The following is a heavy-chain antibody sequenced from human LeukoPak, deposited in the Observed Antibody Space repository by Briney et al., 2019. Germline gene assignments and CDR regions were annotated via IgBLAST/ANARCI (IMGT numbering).Heavy chain of an antibody. J-gene: IGHJ6*03. D-gene: IGHD6-19*01. CDR2: INSDGSST. Sequence: GGSLRLSCAAPVFTFSSYWMHWVRQAPGKGLVWVSRINSDGSSTSYADSVKGRFTISRDNAKNTLYLQMNSRRAEDTAVYYCASDTAVAGTRYYYYYMDVWGKGTTVTVSS. V-gene: IGHV3-74*01. CDR1: VFTFSSYW. CDR3: ASDTAVAGTRYYYYYMDV.